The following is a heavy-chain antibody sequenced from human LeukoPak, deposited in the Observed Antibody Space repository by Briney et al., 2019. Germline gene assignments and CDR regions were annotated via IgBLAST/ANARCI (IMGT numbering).Heavy chain of an antibody. Sequence: SETLSLTCTVSGGSISSYYWSWIRQPAGKGLEWIGRIYTSGSTNYNPSLKSRVTMSVDTPKNQFSLKLSSVTAADTAVYYCARGSAVAGTFDYWGQGTLVTVSS. CDR2: IYTSGST. CDR3: ARGSAVAGTFDY. CDR1: GGSISSYY. J-gene: IGHJ4*02. D-gene: IGHD6-19*01. V-gene: IGHV4-4*07.